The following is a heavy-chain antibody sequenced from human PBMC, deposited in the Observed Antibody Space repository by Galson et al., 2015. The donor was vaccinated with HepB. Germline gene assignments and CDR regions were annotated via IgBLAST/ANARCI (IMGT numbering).Heavy chain of an antibody. J-gene: IGHJ4*02. V-gene: IGHV1-69*13. Sequence: SVKVSCKASRDTFNSFNIGWVRQAPGQGPEWLGGIVPVFGKANYAPKFQGRVTITADDSTTTAYMELSSLRSEDTAVYYCARGYGGNFYERLYFFDSWGQGTLVSVSS. CDR1: RDTFNSFN. D-gene: IGHD1-26*01. CDR2: IVPVFGKA. CDR3: ARGYGGNFYERLYFFDS.